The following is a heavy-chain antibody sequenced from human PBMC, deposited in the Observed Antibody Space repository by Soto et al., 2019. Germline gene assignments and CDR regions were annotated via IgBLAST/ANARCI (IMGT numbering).Heavy chain of an antibody. CDR2: IYHSGST. CDR3: ARVSGSYYYGMDV. D-gene: IGHD1-26*01. CDR1: GGSISSSNW. V-gene: IGHV4-4*02. Sequence: QVQLQESGPGLVKPSGTLSLTCAVSGGSISSSNWWSWVRQPPGKGLEWIGEIYHSGSTNYNPSLKLRVTISVAKSKNQFSLKLSSVTAADTAVYYCARVSGSYYYGMDVWGQGTTVTVSS. J-gene: IGHJ6*02.